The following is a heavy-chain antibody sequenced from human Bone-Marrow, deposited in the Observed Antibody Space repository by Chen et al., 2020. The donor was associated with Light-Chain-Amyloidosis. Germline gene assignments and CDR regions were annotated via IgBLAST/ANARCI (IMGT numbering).Heavy chain of an antibody. CDR1: GYSISSGYY. V-gene: IGHV4-38-2*01. CDR2: IYHSGST. Sequence: QVQLQESGPGLVKPSETLSLTCAVSGYSISSGYYWGWIRQPPGKGLEWIGSIYHSGSTYYNPSLKSRVTISVDTSKNQFSLKLSSVTAADTAVYYCASTPGWFDPWGQGTLVTVSS. J-gene: IGHJ5*02. CDR3: ASTPGWFDP.